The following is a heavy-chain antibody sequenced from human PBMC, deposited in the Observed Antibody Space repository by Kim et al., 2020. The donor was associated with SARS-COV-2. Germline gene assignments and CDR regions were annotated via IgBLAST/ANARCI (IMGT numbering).Heavy chain of an antibody. J-gene: IGHJ4*02. Sequence: GGSLRLSCAASGFTFSSYSMNWVRQAPGKGLEWVSSISSSSSYIYYADSVKGRFTISRDNAKNSLYLQMNSLRAEDTAVYYCARGRGLLTYYFDYWGQGTLVTVSS. D-gene: IGHD1-26*01. V-gene: IGHV3-21*01. CDR3: ARGRGLLTYYFDY. CDR2: ISSSSSYI. CDR1: GFTFSSYS.